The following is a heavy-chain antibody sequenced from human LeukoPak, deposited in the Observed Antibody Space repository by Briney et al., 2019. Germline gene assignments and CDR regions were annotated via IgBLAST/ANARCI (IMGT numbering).Heavy chain of an antibody. V-gene: IGHV3-23*01. CDR1: RFTFSSYA. J-gene: IGHJ6*04. D-gene: IGHD4-17*01. CDR2: ISGSGGST. Sequence: GGSLRLSCAASRFTFSSYAMSWVRQAPGKGLEWVSAISGSGGSTYYADSVKGRFTISRDNSKNTLYLQMNSLRAEDTAVYYCAKGQTTRYFYYGMDVWGKGTTVTVSS. CDR3: AKGQTTRYFYYGMDV.